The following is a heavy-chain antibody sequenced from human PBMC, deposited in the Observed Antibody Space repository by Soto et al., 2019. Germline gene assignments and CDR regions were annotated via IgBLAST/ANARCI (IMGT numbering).Heavy chain of an antibody. D-gene: IGHD3-22*01. CDR3: ARGLLPYYFDY. Sequence: PGGSLRLSCAASGFTVSSNYMSWVRQAPGKGLNWVSVIYSGGSTYYADSVKGRFTISRDNSKNTLYLQMNSLRAEDTAVYYCARGLLPYYFDYWGQGTLVTVSS. CDR2: IYSGGST. V-gene: IGHV3-53*01. J-gene: IGHJ4*02. CDR1: GFTVSSNY.